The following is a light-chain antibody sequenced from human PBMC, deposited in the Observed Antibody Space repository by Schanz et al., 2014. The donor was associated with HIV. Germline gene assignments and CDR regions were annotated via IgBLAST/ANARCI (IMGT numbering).Light chain of an antibody. CDR1: QSVNTY. Sequence: EIVLTQSPGTLSLSPGERATLSCRASQSVNTYLAWYQQKPGQSPRLLVYGESSRATGVPDRFSGSGSGADFTLTISRLEPEDFAVYYCQQRSNWLTWTFGQGTKVEIK. V-gene: IGKV3D-20*02. CDR2: GES. CDR3: QQRSNWLTWT. J-gene: IGKJ1*01.